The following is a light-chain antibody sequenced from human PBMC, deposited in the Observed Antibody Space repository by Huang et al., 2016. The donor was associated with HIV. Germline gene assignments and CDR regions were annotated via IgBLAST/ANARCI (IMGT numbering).Light chain of an antibody. Sequence: EIVLTQSPATLSLSPGERATLSCRASQSVSRFLAWYQQKAGQAPRLLIYDASNRAIDVPARFSGSGSGTEFTLTIISLEPEDFAVYYCQQRSSWPRVTFGGGTKVELK. CDR2: DAS. CDR1: QSVSRF. CDR3: QQRSSWPRVT. J-gene: IGKJ4*01. V-gene: IGKV3-11*01.